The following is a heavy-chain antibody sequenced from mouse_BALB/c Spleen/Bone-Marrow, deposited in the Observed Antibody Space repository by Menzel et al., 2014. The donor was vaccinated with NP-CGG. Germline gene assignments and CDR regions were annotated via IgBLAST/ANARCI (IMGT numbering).Heavy chain of an antibody. CDR3: TNDYLFAY. J-gene: IGHJ3*01. CDR2: INPSNGGT. V-gene: IGHV1-53*01. CDR1: GYTFTSYY. D-gene: IGHD2-4*01. Sequence: VKLMESGTELVKPGASVKLSCKASGYTFTSYYMYWVKQRPGQGLEWIGEINPSNGGTNFNEKFKSKATLTVDKSSSTAYMQLSSLTSEDSAVYYRTNDYLFAYWGQGTLVTVSA.